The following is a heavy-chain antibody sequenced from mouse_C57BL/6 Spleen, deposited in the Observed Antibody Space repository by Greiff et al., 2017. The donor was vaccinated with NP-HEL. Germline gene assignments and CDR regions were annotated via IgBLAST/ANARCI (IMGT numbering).Heavy chain of an antibody. D-gene: IGHD3-2*02. Sequence: QVQLKQPGAELVKPGASVKMSCKASGYTFTSYWITWVKQRPGQGLEWIGDIYPGSGSTNYNEKFKSKATLTVDTSSSTAYMQLSSLTSEDSAVYYCARGSSGPGYYYAMDYWGQGTSVTVSS. CDR3: ARGSSGPGYYYAMDY. J-gene: IGHJ4*01. CDR1: GYTFTSYW. CDR2: IYPGSGST. V-gene: IGHV1-55*01.